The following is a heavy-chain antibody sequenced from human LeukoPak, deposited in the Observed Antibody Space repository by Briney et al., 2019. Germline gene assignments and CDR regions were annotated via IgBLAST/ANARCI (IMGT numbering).Heavy chain of an antibody. CDR3: ARDKIEGPTKLDY. J-gene: IGHJ4*02. D-gene: IGHD1-1*01. V-gene: IGHV3-7*01. CDR1: GFTFSSYW. CDR2: IKQDESEK. Sequence: GGSLRLSCAASGFTFSSYWMSWVRQAPGKGLEWVANIKQDESEKYYVDSVKGRFTISRDNAKNSLYLQMNSLRAGDTAVYYCARDKIEGPTKLDYWGQGILVTVSS.